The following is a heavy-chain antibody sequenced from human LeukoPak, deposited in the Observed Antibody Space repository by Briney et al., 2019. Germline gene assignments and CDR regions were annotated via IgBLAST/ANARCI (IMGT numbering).Heavy chain of an antibody. J-gene: IGHJ4*02. CDR3: SRESGAFSPFGY. CDR2: ISLSGLT. Sequence: SGTLSLTCDVSGGSISSTNWYSWVRQPPGQGLEWIGEISLSGLTNYNPSLKSRVTMSLDKSKNLLSLTLTSVTAADTAVYYCSRESGAFSPFGYWGQGTLVTVTS. D-gene: IGHD1-26*01. CDR1: GGSISSTNW. V-gene: IGHV4-4*02.